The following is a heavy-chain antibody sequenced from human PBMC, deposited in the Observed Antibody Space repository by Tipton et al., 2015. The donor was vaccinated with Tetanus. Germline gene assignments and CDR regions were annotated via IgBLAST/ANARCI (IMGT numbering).Heavy chain of an antibody. CDR3: VRGPHRAAPDAY. CDR2: IKEDGSEK. D-gene: IGHD6-13*01. Sequence: SLRLSCAASGFAFSSYAMSWVRQAPGKGLEWVANIKEDGSEKFYVDSVKGRFTFSRDNGKNSLYLQMNSLRVEDTAVYYCVRGPHRAAPDAYWGQGTLVIVSS. V-gene: IGHV3-7*01. J-gene: IGHJ4*02. CDR1: GFAFSSYA.